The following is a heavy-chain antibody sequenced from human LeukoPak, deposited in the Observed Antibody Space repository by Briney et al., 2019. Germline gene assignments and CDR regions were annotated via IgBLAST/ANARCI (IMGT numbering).Heavy chain of an antibody. D-gene: IGHD2-2*01. J-gene: IGHJ4*02. Sequence: PGGSLRLSRAASGFTFSSYAMSWVRQAPGKGLEWVSAISGSGGSTYYADSVKGRFTISRDNSKNTLYLQMNSLRAEDTAVYYCAKADIYCSSTSCLYFDYWGQGTLVTVSS. V-gene: IGHV3-23*01. CDR1: GFTFSSYA. CDR3: AKADIYCSSTSCLYFDY. CDR2: ISGSGGST.